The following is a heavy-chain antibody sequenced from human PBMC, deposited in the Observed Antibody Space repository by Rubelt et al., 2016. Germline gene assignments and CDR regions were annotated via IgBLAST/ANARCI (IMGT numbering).Heavy chain of an antibody. J-gene: IGHJ4*02. CDR1: GYTLTELS. Sequence: QVQLVQSGAEVKKPGASVKVSCKVSGYTLTELSMHWVRQAPGKGLEWMGGFDPEYGETSYSQEFQGRVTMTEETVTERAYMGLSSLRSAEAAVYYWRGIWGSCIDYWGQGTLVTVSS. CDR3: RGIWGSCIDY. V-gene: IGHV1-24*01. CDR2: FDPEYGET. D-gene: IGHD3-16*01.